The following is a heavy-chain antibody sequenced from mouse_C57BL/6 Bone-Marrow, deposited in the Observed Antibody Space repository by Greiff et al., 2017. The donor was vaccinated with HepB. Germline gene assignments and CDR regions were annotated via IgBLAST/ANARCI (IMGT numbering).Heavy chain of an antibody. Sequence: QVQLQQSGAELVRPGTSVKVSCKASGYAFTNYLIEWVKQRPGQGLEWIGVINPGSGGTNYNEKFKGKATLTADKSSSTAYMQLSSLTSEDSAVYFGARSIGYGNQEYYFDYWGQGTTLTVSS. D-gene: IGHD2-1*01. CDR3: ARSIGYGNQEYYFDY. V-gene: IGHV1-54*01. J-gene: IGHJ2*01. CDR2: INPGSGGT. CDR1: GYAFTNYL.